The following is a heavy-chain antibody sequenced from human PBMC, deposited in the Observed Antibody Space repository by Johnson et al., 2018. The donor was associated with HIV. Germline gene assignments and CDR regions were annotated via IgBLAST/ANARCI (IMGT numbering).Heavy chain of an antibody. V-gene: IGHV3-30*14. Sequence: QVQLVESGGGLVQPGGSLRLSCAASGFTVSSNYMSWVRQTPGKGLEWVAVISHDGSKKYYADSVNGRFTISRNNSKNTLYLQMNSLRAEDTAVYYCAREGGSSGPDAFDIWGQGTMVTVSS. D-gene: IGHD3-16*01. CDR2: ISHDGSKK. J-gene: IGHJ3*02. CDR1: GFTVSSNY. CDR3: AREGGSSGPDAFDI.